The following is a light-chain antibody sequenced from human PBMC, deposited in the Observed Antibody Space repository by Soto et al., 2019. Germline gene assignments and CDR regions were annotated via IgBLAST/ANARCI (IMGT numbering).Light chain of an antibody. CDR2: EVR. V-gene: IGLV2-14*01. J-gene: IGLJ2*01. Sequence: QSALTQPASVSGSPGQSITISCTGTSSDVGTYSYVSWYQQHPGEVPKLMIYEVRNRPSGVSNRFSGSKSGNTASLTISGLQAEDEADYYCSSYTSSNFVIFGGGTKVTVL. CDR3: SSYTSSNFVI. CDR1: SSDVGTYSY.